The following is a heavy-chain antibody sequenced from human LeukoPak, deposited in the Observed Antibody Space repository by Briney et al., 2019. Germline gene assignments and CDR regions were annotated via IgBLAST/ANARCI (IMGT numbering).Heavy chain of an antibody. CDR3: ARRLRRNYFDY. CDR1: GLTFSSSY. V-gene: IGHV3-48*03. Sequence: GGSLRLSCAVSGLTFSSSYMNWVRQAPGKGLEWVSYISSSGSTIYYADSVKGRFTISRDNAKNSLYLQMNSLRAEDTAVYYCARRLRRNYFDYWGQGTLVTVSS. D-gene: IGHD4-17*01. J-gene: IGHJ4*02. CDR2: ISSSGSTI.